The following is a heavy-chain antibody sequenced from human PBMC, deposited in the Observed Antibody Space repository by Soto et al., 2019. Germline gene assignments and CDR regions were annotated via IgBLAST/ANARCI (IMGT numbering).Heavy chain of an antibody. D-gene: IGHD5-12*01. Sequence: SETLSLTCTVSGGSISSSSYYWGWIRQPPGKGLEWIGSIYYSGSTYYNPSLKSRVTISVDTSKNQFSLKLSSVTAADTAVYYCARRFFFQYSGYDLRFYFWGQGSLVPVSS. CDR3: ARRFFFQYSGYDLRFYF. CDR2: IYYSGST. CDR1: GGSISSSSYY. V-gene: IGHV4-39*01. J-gene: IGHJ4*02.